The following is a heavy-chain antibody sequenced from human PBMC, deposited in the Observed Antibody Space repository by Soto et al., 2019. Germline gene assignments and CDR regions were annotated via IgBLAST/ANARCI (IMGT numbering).Heavy chain of an antibody. CDR2: IRSKAYGGAT. CDR1: GFTFGDYA. J-gene: IGHJ3*02. V-gene: IGHV3-49*03. Sequence: LRLSCTASGFTFGDYAMSWFRQAPGKGLEWVGFIRSKAYGGATEYAASVKGRFTISRDDSKSIAYLQMNSLKTEDTAVYYCTRDRVDYDFWSGYPDAFDIWGQGTMVTVSS. CDR3: TRDRVDYDFWSGYPDAFDI. D-gene: IGHD3-3*01.